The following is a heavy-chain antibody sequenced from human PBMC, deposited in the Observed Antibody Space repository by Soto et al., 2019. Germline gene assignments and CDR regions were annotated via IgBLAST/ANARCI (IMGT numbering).Heavy chain of an antibody. CDR3: ARDKGSSGPYYYDY. Sequence: ASVKVSCKASGYTFTNYGVSWVRQAPGQGLEWMGWISAYNRNTNYAQKLQGRVTMTTDTSTSTAYMELRSLRSDDTATYYCARDKGSSGPYYYDYWGQGTLVTVSS. D-gene: IGHD3-22*01. V-gene: IGHV1-18*01. CDR2: ISAYNRNT. CDR1: GYTFTNYG. J-gene: IGHJ4*02.